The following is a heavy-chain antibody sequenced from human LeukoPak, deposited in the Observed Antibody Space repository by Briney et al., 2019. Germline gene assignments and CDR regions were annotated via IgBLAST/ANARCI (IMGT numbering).Heavy chain of an antibody. D-gene: IGHD3-22*01. V-gene: IGHV3-23*01. J-gene: IGHJ4*02. CDR1: GFTFSTYA. CDR2: ISGSGGST. Sequence: GGSLRLSCAASGFTFSTYAMSWVRQAPGKGLEWISAISGSGGSTYYADSVKGRFTISRHNSKNTLYLQMNSLRAEDTAVYYCAKAIVGYYDSSGYPVDYWGQGTLVTVSS. CDR3: AKAIVGYYDSSGYPVDY.